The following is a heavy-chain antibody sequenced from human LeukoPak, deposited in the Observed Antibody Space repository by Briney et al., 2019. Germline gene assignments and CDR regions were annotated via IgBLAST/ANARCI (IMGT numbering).Heavy chain of an antibody. J-gene: IGHJ4*02. CDR2: INTSTGNP. V-gene: IGHV7-4-1*02. Sequence: ASVKVSCKASGYTFTSYAMNWVRQAPGQGLEWMGWINTSTGNPTYAQGFTGRFVFSLDTSVSTAYLQISSLKAEDTAVYYCARDRTWGYRGYSYGSFDYWGQGTLVTVSS. CDR1: GYTFTSYA. CDR3: ARDRTWGYRGYSYGSFDY. D-gene: IGHD5-18*01.